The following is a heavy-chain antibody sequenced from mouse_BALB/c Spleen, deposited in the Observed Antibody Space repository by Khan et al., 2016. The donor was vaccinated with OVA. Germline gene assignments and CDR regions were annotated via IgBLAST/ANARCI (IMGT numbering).Heavy chain of an antibody. CDR3: ARYYGNYGWYFDV. J-gene: IGHJ1*01. D-gene: IGHD2-1*01. V-gene: IGHV2-9*02. CDR1: GFSLTSYG. CDR2: IWTGGST. Sequence: VKLVESGPGLVAPSQSLSITCTVSGFSLTSYGVHWVRQPPGKGLEWLGVIWTGGSTNYNSALMSRLSISKDNSKSQVFLKMNSLQTDDTAMSYCARYYGNYGWYFDVWGAGTTVTVSS.